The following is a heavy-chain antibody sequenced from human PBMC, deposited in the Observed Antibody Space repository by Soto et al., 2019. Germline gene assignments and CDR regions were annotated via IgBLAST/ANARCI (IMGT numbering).Heavy chain of an antibody. CDR2: ISGSGGST. CDR3: AKDHQRTWARYSSSSPFDY. V-gene: IGHV3-23*01. CDR1: GFTFSSYA. Sequence: EVQLLESGGGLVQPGGSLRLSCAASGFTFSSYAMSWVRQAPGKGLEWVSAISGSGGSTYYADSVKGRFTISRDNSKNTLYLQMNSLRAEDTAVYYCAKDHQRTWARYSSSSPFDYWGQGTLVTVSS. J-gene: IGHJ4*02. D-gene: IGHD6-6*01.